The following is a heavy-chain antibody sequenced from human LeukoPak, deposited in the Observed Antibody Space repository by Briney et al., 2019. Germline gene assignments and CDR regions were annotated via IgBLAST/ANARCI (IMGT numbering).Heavy chain of an antibody. D-gene: IGHD4-17*01. J-gene: IGHJ4*02. CDR3: ASLYGDLEDY. Sequence: SETLSLTCAVYGGSFSGYYWSWIRQPPGKGLEWIGEINHSGSTNYNPSLKSRVTISVDTSKNQFSLKLSSVTAADTAVYYCASLYGDLEDYWGQGTLVTVSS. CDR2: INHSGST. V-gene: IGHV4-34*01. CDR1: GGSFSGYY.